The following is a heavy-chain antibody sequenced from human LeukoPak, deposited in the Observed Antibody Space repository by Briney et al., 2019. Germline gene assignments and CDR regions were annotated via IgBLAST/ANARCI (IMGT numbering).Heavy chain of an antibody. CDR3: AKVNQLRYFDWLSLDGWFDP. D-gene: IGHD3-9*01. Sequence: GGSLRLSCAASGFTFDDYAMHWVRQAPGKGLEWVSGISWNSGSIGYADSVKGRFTISRDNAKNSLYLQMSSLRAEDTALYYCAKVNQLRYFDWLSLDGWFDPWGQGTLVTVSS. CDR2: ISWNSGSI. CDR1: GFTFDDYA. J-gene: IGHJ5*02. V-gene: IGHV3-9*01.